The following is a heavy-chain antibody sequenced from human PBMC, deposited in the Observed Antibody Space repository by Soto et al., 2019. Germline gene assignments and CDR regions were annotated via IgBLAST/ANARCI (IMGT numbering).Heavy chain of an antibody. Sequence: PGESLKISCKGSGYSFTSYWIGWVRQMPGKGLEWMGIIYPGDSDTRYSPSFQGQVTISADKSISTAYLQWSSLKASDTAMYYCARISGYSSSWYSYYYYGMDVWGQGTTVTGSS. CDR2: IYPGDSDT. CDR1: GYSFTSYW. CDR3: ARISGYSSSWYSYYYYGMDV. D-gene: IGHD6-13*01. V-gene: IGHV5-51*01. J-gene: IGHJ6*02.